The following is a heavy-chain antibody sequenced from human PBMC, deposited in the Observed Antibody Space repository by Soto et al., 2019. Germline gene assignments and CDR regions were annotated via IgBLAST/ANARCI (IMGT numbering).Heavy chain of an antibody. CDR1: GASMNSYY. J-gene: IGHJ4*02. Sequence: SETLSLTCTFSGASMNSYYWSWVRQPPGKRLEWIGYISYSGTTRYNPSLESRVTISVDASKNQFSLNLKSVNAADTAVYYCARLSPWWGQGTLVTVSS. CDR3: ARLSPW. CDR2: ISYSGTT. V-gene: IGHV4-59*12.